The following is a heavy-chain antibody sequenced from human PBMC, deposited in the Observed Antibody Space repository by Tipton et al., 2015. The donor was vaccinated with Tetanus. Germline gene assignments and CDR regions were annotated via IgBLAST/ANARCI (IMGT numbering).Heavy chain of an antibody. CDR2: ISSSSSTI. J-gene: IGHJ6*02. CDR1: GFTFSSYS. CDR3: ARGDDILTGYYYYYGMDV. V-gene: IGHV3-48*01. D-gene: IGHD3-9*01. Sequence: SLRLSCAASGFTFSSYSMNWVRQAPGKGLEWVSYISSSSSTIYYADSVKGRFTISRDNAKNSLYLQMNSLRAEDTAVYYCARGDDILTGYYYYYGMDVWGQGTTVTVSS.